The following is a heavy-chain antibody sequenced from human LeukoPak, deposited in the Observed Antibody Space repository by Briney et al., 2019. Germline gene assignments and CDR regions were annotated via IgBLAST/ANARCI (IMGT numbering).Heavy chain of an antibody. CDR2: IYPGDSDT. Sequence: GESLKISCNGSGYSFTSYWIGWVRQMPGKGLEWMGIIYPGDSDTRYSPSFQGQVTISADKSISTAYLQWSSLKASDTAMYYCARQYQLLQSSYYFDYWGQGTLVTVSS. CDR3: ARQYQLLQSSYYFDY. CDR1: GYSFTSYW. D-gene: IGHD2-2*01. J-gene: IGHJ4*02. V-gene: IGHV5-51*01.